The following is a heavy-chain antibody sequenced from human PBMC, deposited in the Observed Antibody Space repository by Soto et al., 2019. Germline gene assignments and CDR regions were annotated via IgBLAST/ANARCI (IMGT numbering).Heavy chain of an antibody. CDR2: IYYSGST. D-gene: IGHD3-10*02. V-gene: IGHV4-31*03. J-gene: IGHJ6*02. CDR1: GGSISSGGYY. Sequence: LSLTCTVSGGSISSGGYYWSWIRHHPGKGLEWIGYIYYSGSTYYNPSLKSRVTISVDTSKNQFSLKLSSVTAADTAVYYCARDVRGGRGNYGMDVWGQGTTVTVSS. CDR3: ARDVRGGRGNYGMDV.